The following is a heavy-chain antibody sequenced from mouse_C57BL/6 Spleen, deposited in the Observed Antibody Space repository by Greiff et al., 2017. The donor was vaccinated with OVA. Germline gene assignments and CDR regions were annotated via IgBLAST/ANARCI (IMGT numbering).Heavy chain of an antibody. Sequence: EVMLVESGGGLVKPGGSLKLSCAASGFTFSSYAMSWVRQTPEKRLEWVATISDGGSYTYYPDNVKGRFTISRDNAKNNLYLQMSHLKSEDTAMYYCARGGYSNPYAMDYWGQGTSVTVSS. J-gene: IGHJ4*01. D-gene: IGHD2-5*01. CDR2: ISDGGSYT. CDR1: GFTFSSYA. CDR3: ARGGYSNPYAMDY. V-gene: IGHV5-4*03.